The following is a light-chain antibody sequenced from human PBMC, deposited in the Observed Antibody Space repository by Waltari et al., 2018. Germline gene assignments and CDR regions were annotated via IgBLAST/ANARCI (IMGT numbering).Light chain of an antibody. Sequence: DIQMTQSQSSVSASVGDRVTITCRASQDVSSWLAWYQQKPGKAPNLLIFAASSLHTGVPSRFSGSGSGTDFTLTISSLQPEDFATYYCQQANTFPFTFGPGTKVDVK. CDR3: QQANTFPFT. CDR1: QDVSSW. J-gene: IGKJ3*01. CDR2: AAS. V-gene: IGKV1-12*01.